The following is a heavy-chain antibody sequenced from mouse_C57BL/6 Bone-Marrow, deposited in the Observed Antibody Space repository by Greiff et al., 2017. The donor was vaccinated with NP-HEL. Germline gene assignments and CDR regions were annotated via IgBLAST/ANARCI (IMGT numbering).Heavy chain of an antibody. V-gene: IGHV1-50*01. CDR1: GYTFTSYW. Sequence: KESCKASGYTFTSYWMQWVKQRPGQGLEWIGEIDPSDSYTNYNQKFKGKATLTVDTSSSTAYMQLSSLTSEDSAVYYCARYPYYYGSSYGYFDVWGTGTTVTVSS. CDR3: ARYPYYYGSSYGYFDV. J-gene: IGHJ1*03. CDR2: IDPSDSYT. D-gene: IGHD1-1*01.